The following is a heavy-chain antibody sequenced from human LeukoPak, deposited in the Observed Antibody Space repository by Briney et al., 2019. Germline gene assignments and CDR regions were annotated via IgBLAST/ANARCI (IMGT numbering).Heavy chain of an antibody. CDR3: ASQIVVVISDAFDI. J-gene: IGHJ3*02. V-gene: IGHV3-21*01. Sequence: GGSLRLSCVASGFTFSSYSMKWVRQAPGKGLEWVSSISSSSSYIYYADSVKGRFTISRDNAKNSLYLQMNSLRAEDTAVYYCASQIVVVISDAFDIWGQGTMVTVSS. CDR1: GFTFSSYS. D-gene: IGHD3-22*01. CDR2: ISSSSSYI.